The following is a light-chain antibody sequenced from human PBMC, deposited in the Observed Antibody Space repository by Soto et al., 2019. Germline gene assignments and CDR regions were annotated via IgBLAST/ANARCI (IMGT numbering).Light chain of an antibody. CDR1: SSNIGAGYD. Sequence: QSVLTQPPSVSGAPGQRVTISCTGTSSNIGAGYDVHWYQQFPGTAPKLLIYGKNSRPSGVPDLFSGSKSGTSASLAITALQTEDEADYYCQSYDNSLSGSWVFGGGTQLTVL. CDR3: QSYDNSLSGSWV. V-gene: IGLV1-40*01. CDR2: GKN. J-gene: IGLJ3*02.